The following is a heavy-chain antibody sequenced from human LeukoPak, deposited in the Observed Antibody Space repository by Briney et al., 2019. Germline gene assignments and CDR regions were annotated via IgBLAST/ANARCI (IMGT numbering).Heavy chain of an antibody. CDR3: AREPSGSYQPFDY. V-gene: IGHV3-21*01. CDR1: GFTFSSYS. Sequence: GGSLRLSYAASGFTFSSYSMNWVRQAPGKGLEWVSSISSSSSYIYYADSVKGRFTISRDNAKNSLYLQMNSLRAEDTAVYYCAREPSGSYQPFDYWGQGTLVTVSS. J-gene: IGHJ4*02. CDR2: ISSSSSYI. D-gene: IGHD1-26*01.